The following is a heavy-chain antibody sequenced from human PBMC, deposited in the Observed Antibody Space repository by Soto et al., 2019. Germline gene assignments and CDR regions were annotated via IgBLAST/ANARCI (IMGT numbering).Heavy chain of an antibody. V-gene: IGHV3-15*07. Sequence: GGSLRLSCAASGFTFSNAWMNWVRQAPGKGLEWVGRIKSKTDGGTTDYAAPVKGRFTISRDDSKNTLYLQMNSLKTEDTAVYYCTTSLFLRYFDWLLYLDYWGQGTLVTVSS. CDR3: TTSLFLRYFDWLLYLDY. J-gene: IGHJ4*02. CDR2: IKSKTDGGTT. D-gene: IGHD3-9*01. CDR1: GFTFSNAW.